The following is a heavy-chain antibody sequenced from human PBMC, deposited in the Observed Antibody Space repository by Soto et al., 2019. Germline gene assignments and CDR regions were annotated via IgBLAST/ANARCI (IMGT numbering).Heavy chain of an antibody. CDR1: GGSISSGGYS. Sequence: SETLSLTCAVSGGSISSGGYSWSWIRQPPGKGLEWIGYIYHSGSTYYNPSLKSRVTISVDRSKNQFSLKLSSVTAADTAVYYCARVLGYCSSTSCYTEWFDPWGQGPLVTVSS. V-gene: IGHV4-30-2*01. D-gene: IGHD2-2*02. J-gene: IGHJ5*02. CDR3: ARVLGYCSSTSCYTEWFDP. CDR2: IYHSGST.